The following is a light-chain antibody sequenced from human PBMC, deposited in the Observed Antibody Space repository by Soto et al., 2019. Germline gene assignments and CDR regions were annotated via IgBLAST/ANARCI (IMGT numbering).Light chain of an antibody. CDR3: QQRSNWPRIT. V-gene: IGKV3-11*01. CDR2: DAS. J-gene: IGKJ5*01. Sequence: EIGLTQSAATLSLSAGERATLSCRASQSVSSYLAWYQQKPGQAPRLLIYDASNRATGIPARFSGSGSGTDFTLTISSLEPEDFAVYYCQQRSNWPRITFGQGTRLEIK. CDR1: QSVSSY.